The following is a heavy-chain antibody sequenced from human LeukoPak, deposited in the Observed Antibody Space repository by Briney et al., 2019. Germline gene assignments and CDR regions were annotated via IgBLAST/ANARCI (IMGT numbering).Heavy chain of an antibody. J-gene: IGHJ1*01. V-gene: IGHV3-15*01. CDR1: GFTFSAYS. D-gene: IGHD6-13*01. CDR3: TTTPGGPIAAAGTGYFQH. Sequence: GGSLRLSCAASGFTFSAYSMNWVRQAPGKGLEWVGRIKSKTDGGTTDYAAPVKGRFTISRDDSKNTLYLQMNSLKTEDTAVYYCTTTPGGPIAAAGTGYFQHWGQGTLVTVSS. CDR2: IKSKTDGGTT.